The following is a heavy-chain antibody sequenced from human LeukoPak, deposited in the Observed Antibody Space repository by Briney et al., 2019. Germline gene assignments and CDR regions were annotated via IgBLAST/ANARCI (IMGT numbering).Heavy chain of an antibody. J-gene: IGHJ4*02. CDR3: ARVKREPKTYYYDSSGYYADY. V-gene: IGHV3-7*01. Sequence: GGSLRLSCAASGFTFSSYWMSWVRQAPGKGLEWVANIKQDGSEKYYVDSVKGRFTISRDNAKNSLYLQMNSLRAEDTAVYYCARVKREPKTYYYDSSGYYADYWGQGTLVTVSS. CDR2: IKQDGSEK. D-gene: IGHD3-22*01. CDR1: GFTFSSYW.